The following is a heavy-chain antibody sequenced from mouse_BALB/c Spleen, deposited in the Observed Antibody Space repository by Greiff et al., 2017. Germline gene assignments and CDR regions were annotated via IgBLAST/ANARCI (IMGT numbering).Heavy chain of an antibody. D-gene: IGHD3-2*02. CDR1: GFSLTGYG. J-gene: IGHJ1*01. Sequence: QVQLQQSGPGLVAPSQCLSITCTVSGFSLTGYGVNWVRQPPGKGLEWLGMIWGDGSTDYNSAPKSRLSISKDNSKSQVFLKMNSLQTDDTARYYCARVGQDWYFDVWGAGTTVTVSS. V-gene: IGHV2-6-7*01. CDR2: IWGDGST. CDR3: ARVGQDWYFDV.